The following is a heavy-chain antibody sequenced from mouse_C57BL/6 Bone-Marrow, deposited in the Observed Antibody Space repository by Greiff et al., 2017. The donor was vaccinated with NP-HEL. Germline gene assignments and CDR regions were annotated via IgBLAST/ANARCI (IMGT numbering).Heavy chain of an antibody. CDR3: ARSCYYGNYKPGWFAY. Sequence: QVQLQQPGAELVKPGASVKMSCKASGYTFTSYWITWVKQRPGQGLEWIGDIYPGSGSTNYNEKFKSKATLTVDTSSSTAYMQLSSLTSEDSAVYYCARSCYYGNYKPGWFAYWGQGTLVTVSA. CDR1: GYTFTSYW. D-gene: IGHD2-1*01. J-gene: IGHJ3*01. CDR2: IYPGSGST. V-gene: IGHV1-55*01.